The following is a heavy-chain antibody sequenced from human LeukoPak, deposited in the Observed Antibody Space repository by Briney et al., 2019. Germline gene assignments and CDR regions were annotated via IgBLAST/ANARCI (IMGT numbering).Heavy chain of an antibody. CDR1: GGSFSGYY. CDR3: ARLSSGWPYYFDY. V-gene: IGHV4-34*01. J-gene: IGHJ4*02. D-gene: IGHD6-19*01. CDR2: INRSGSA. Sequence: SETLSLTCAAYGGSFSGYYWSGLRQPPGKGLEWIGEINRSGSANYNPSLKGRVTISVDTSKIQFSLKLSSVTAADTAVYYCARLSSGWPYYFDYWGQGTLVTVSS.